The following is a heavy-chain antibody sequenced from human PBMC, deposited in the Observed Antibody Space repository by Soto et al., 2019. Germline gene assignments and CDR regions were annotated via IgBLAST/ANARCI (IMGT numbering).Heavy chain of an antibody. CDR2: IYPGDSDT. D-gene: IGHD2-2*01. J-gene: IGHJ4*02. Sequence: GESLKISCKGSGYSFTSYWIGWVRQMPGKGLEWMGIIYPGDSDTRYSPSFQGQVTISADKSISTAYLQWSSLKASDTAMYYCARSGVVVVPAAIGTRSGWYTVDYWGQGTLVTVSS. V-gene: IGHV5-51*01. CDR1: GYSFTSYW. CDR3: ARSGVVVVPAAIGTRSGWYTVDY.